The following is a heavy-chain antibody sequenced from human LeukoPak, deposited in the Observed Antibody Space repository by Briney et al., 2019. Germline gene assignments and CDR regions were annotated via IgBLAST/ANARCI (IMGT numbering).Heavy chain of an antibody. CDR1: GFTFSNYW. Sequence: GGSLRLSCAASGFTFSNYWMSWVRQAQGKGLEWVSAITDTGNTFCADSVKGRFTISRDNSRNTLYLQMNSLRAEDTAVYYCANWYYYENGAYWCWGQGTLVTVSS. V-gene: IGHV3-23*01. CDR3: ANWYYYENGAYWC. CDR2: ITDTGNT. J-gene: IGHJ4*02. D-gene: IGHD3-22*01.